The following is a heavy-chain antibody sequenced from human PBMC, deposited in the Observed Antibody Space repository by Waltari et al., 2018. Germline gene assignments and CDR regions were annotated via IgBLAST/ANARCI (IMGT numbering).Heavy chain of an antibody. D-gene: IGHD1-26*01. J-gene: IGHJ3*02. V-gene: IGHV3-21*01. Sequence: EVQLVESGGGLVTPGGSLRLSCPPSGFTFSTYSLNWLRQAPGKGLEWVSSISSSSSYIYYADSVKGRFTISRDNAKNSLYLQMNSLRAEDTAVYYCARDGSYGAFDIWGQGTMVTVSS. CDR2: ISSSSSYI. CDR3: ARDGSYGAFDI. CDR1: GFTFSTYS.